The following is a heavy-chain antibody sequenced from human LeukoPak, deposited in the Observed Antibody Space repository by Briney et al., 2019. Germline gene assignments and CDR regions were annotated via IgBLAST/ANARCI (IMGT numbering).Heavy chain of an antibody. V-gene: IGHV4-4*02. CDR2: IYHSGST. Sequence: SGTLSLTCAVSGGSISSSNWWSWVRQPPGKGLEWIGEIYHSGSTNYNPSLKSRVTISVDKSKNQFSLKLSSVTAADTAVYYCARDHGGVAGGLDYWGQGTLVTVSS. CDR1: GGSISSSNW. D-gene: IGHD6-19*01. J-gene: IGHJ4*02. CDR3: ARDHGGVAGGLDY.